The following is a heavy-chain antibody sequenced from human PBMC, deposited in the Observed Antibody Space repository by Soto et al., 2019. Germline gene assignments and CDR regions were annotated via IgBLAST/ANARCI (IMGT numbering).Heavy chain of an antibody. D-gene: IGHD1-26*01. V-gene: IGHV3-21*01. CDR1: AFTCGSYS. CDR3: AREWELDHYYYYYGMDV. CDR2: ISSSSSYI. Sequence: TWLSMRPPCAAVAFTCGSYSMNWLRQAPGKGLEWVSSISSSSSYIYYADSVKGRFTISRDNAKNSLYLQMNSLRAEHTAVYYCAREWELDHYYYYYGMDVWGQGTTVTVSS. J-gene: IGHJ6*02.